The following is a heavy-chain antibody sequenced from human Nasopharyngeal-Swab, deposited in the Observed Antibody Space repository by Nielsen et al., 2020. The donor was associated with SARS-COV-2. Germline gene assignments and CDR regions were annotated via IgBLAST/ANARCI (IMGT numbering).Heavy chain of an antibody. Sequence: GESLKISCAASGFTFSFYGMHWVRQAPGKGLEWVAFIRYDERNIYYADSLKGRFTISRDNSKNTVNLQMDSLRPEDTAVYYCAKKALRGYAGYEPDYYYMDVWGQGTTVTVSS. J-gene: IGHJ6*03. CDR2: IRYDERNI. CDR3: AKKALRGYAGYEPDYYYMDV. CDR1: GFTFSFYG. D-gene: IGHD5-12*01. V-gene: IGHV3-30*02.